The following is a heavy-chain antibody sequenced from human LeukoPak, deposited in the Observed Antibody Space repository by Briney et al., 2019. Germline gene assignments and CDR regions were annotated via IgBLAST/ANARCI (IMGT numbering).Heavy chain of an antibody. CDR2: ISGSGGST. CDR3: ASSRRLFYYYYGMDV. V-gene: IGHV3-23*01. CDR1: GFTFSSYA. Sequence: PGGSLRLSCAASGFTFSSYAMGWVRQAPGKGLEWVSAISGSGGSTYYADSVKGRFTISRDNSKNTLYLQMNSLRAEDTAVYYCASSRRLFYYYYGMDVWGQGTTVTVSS. J-gene: IGHJ6*02.